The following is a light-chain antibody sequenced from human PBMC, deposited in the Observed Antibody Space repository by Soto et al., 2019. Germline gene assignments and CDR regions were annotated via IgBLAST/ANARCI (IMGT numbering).Light chain of an antibody. V-gene: IGKV3-20*01. J-gene: IGKJ2*01. CDR3: QQYGSSPPYT. CDR2: GAF. Sequence: EIVLTQSPGTLSLSPGERATLSCRASHSVSSSYLAWYQQKPGQAPRLLIYGAFSRATGIPDRFSGSGSGTDFTLTISRLEPEDIAVYYCQQYGSSPPYTFGQGTKREIK. CDR1: HSVSSSY.